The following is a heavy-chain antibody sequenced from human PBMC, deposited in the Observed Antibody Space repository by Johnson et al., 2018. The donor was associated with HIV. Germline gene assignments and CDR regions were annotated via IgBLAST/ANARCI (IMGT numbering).Heavy chain of an antibody. V-gene: IGHV3-30*18. D-gene: IGHD5-24*01. Sequence: QVQLVESGGGVVQPGRSLRLSCAASGFTFSRYGMHWVRQAPGKGLEWVAVISYDGSNKYYADSVKGRFTISRDNSKNTLYLQMSSLRVEDTAVYYCAKDWDRWLQPPGDAFDIRGQGTMVTVSS. J-gene: IGHJ3*02. CDR3: AKDWDRWLQPPGDAFDI. CDR2: ISYDGSNK. CDR1: GFTFSRYG.